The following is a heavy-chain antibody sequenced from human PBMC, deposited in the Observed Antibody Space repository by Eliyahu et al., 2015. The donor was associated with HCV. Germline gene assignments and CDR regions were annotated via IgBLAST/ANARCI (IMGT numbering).Heavy chain of an antibody. V-gene: IGHV3-23*01. CDR2: ISGSGDRT. Sequence: EVQLLESGGGLVQPGGSLRLSCVASGXXFXXYVMYWVRQAPGKGLEWVXSISGSGDRTYYADSVKGRFTISRDNSETTVYLQVNSLRVEDTAIYYCARAHCSGGSCYRPPDFWGQGALVTVSS. CDR3: ARAHCSGGSCYRPPDF. CDR1: GXXFXXYV. J-gene: IGHJ4*02. D-gene: IGHD2-15*01.